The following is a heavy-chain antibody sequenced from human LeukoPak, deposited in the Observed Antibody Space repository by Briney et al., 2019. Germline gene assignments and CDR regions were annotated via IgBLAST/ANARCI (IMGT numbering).Heavy chain of an antibody. J-gene: IGHJ5*02. D-gene: IGHD3-16*01. CDR2: IKQDGSEK. Sequence: TGGSLRLSCAASGITFSSHWMSWVRQAPGKGLEWVANIKQDGSEKYYVDSVKGRFTISGDNAKNSLYLQMNSLRAEDTAFYYCARGTLRFFARWGQGTLVTVSS. V-gene: IGHV3-7*04. CDR3: ARGTLRFFAR. CDR1: GITFSSHW.